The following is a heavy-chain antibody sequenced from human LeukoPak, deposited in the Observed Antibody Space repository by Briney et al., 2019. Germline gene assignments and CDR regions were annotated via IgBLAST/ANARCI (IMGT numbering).Heavy chain of an antibody. CDR3: ARGVVGAQGNWFDP. J-gene: IGHJ5*02. D-gene: IGHD1-26*01. CDR1: GGSIRSYY. V-gene: IGHV4-59*08. Sequence: SETLSLTCTVSGGSIRSYYWSWIRQPPGKGLEWLAYINYSGSTNYNPSLKSRVTISVDTSKNQFSLKLSSVTAADTAVYYCARGVVGAQGNWFDPWGQGTLVTVSS. CDR2: INYSGST.